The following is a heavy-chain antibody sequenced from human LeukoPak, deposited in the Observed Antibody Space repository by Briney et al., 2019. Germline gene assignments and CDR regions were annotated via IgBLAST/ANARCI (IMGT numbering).Heavy chain of an antibody. J-gene: IGHJ4*02. CDR2: ISYDGSNK. D-gene: IGHD6-13*01. Sequence: PGGSLRLSCGASGITFSSYGMHWVRQAPGKGLEWVASISYDGSNKYYADSVKGRFTISRDNSKNTLFLQMNSLRAEDTAVYYCARGGPAAGRFDYWGQGTLVTVSS. CDR3: ARGGPAAGRFDY. V-gene: IGHV3-30*03. CDR1: GITFSSYG.